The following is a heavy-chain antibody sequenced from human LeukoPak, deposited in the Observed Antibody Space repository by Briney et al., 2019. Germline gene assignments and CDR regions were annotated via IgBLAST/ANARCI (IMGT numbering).Heavy chain of an antibody. J-gene: IGHJ4*02. CDR3: AKWGDYDILTGYYVSDF. CDR2: ITGSGDTT. V-gene: IGHV3-23*01. CDR1: GFIFRNYA. Sequence: GGPLRLSCAASGFIFRNYAMSWVRQAPGKGLEWVSAITGSGDTTYYADSVKGRFTISRDNSKNTLYVEMNPLRAEDTAVYYCAKWGDYDILTGYYVSDFWGQGTLVTVSS. D-gene: IGHD3-9*01.